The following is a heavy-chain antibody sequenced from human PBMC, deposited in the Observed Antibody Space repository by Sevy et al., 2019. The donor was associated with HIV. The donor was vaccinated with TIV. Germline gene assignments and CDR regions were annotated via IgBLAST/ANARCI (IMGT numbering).Heavy chain of an antibody. CDR3: ARIDYGAARGAFDI. J-gene: IGHJ3*02. Sequence: GGSLRLSCAASGFTFSSYWMSWVRQAPGKGLEWVANIKKDGSEKYYVDSVKGRFTISRDKAKNSLYLQMNSLGAEDTAVYYCARIDYGAARGAFDIWGQGTMVTVSS. CDR2: IKKDGSEK. CDR1: GFTFSSYW. D-gene: IGHD4-17*01. V-gene: IGHV3-7*03.